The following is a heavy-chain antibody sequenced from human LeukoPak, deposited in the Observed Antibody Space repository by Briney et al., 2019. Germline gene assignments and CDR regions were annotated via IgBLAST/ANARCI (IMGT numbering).Heavy chain of an antibody. V-gene: IGHV1-69*13. Sequence: SVKVSCKASGGTFSSYAISWVRQAPGQGLEWMGGIIPIFGTANYAQKFQGRVTITADESTSTAYMELSSLRSEDTAVYYCATDRGDTYYYDSSGYRNWFDPWGQGTLVTVSS. CDR3: ATDRGDTYYYDSSGYRNWFDP. J-gene: IGHJ5*02. CDR2: IIPIFGTA. D-gene: IGHD3-22*01. CDR1: GGTFSSYA.